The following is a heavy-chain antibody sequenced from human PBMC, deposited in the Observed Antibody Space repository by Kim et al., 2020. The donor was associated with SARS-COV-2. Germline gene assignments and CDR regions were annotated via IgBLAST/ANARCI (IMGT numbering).Heavy chain of an antibody. D-gene: IGHD2-21*02. Sequence: GESLKISCKGSGYSFTSYWIGWVRQMPGKGLEWMGIIYPGDSDTRYSPSFQGQVTISADKSISTAYLQWSSLKASDTAMYYCARSGAYCGGDCYWKAFDIWGQGPMVTVSS. V-gene: IGHV5-51*01. CDR2: IYPGDSDT. CDR1: GYSFTSYW. CDR3: ARSGAYCGGDCYWKAFDI. J-gene: IGHJ3*02.